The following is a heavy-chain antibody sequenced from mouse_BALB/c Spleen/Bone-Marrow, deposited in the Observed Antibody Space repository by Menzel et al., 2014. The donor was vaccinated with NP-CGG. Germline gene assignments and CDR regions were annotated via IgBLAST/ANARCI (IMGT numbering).Heavy chain of an antibody. Sequence: VQLQESGPGLVAPSQSLSIPCTVSGFSLTSYGVHWIRQPPGKGLEWLGVIWAGGSANYKSALMSRLSISKDNSKSQVFLKMNSLQTDDTAMYYCARGGYGYDGTFAYWGQGTLVTVSA. CDR2: IWAGGSA. CDR1: GFSLTSYG. V-gene: IGHV2-9*02. J-gene: IGHJ3*01. D-gene: IGHD2-2*01. CDR3: ARGGYGYDGTFAY.